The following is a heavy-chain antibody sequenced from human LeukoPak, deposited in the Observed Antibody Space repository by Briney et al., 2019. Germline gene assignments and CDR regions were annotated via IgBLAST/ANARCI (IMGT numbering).Heavy chain of an antibody. D-gene: IGHD6-19*01. V-gene: IGHV3-30*02. Sequence: KSGGSLRLSCAASGFTFSSYGMHWVRQAPGKGLEWVAFIRYDGSNKYYADSVKGRFTISRDNSKNTLYLQMNSLRAEDTAVYYCAKGDWVAVAGLDYWGQGTLVTVSS. CDR3: AKGDWVAVAGLDY. CDR1: GFTFSSYG. J-gene: IGHJ4*02. CDR2: IRYDGSNK.